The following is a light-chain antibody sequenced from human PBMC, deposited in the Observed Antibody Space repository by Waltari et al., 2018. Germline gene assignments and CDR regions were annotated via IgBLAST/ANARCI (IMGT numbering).Light chain of an antibody. J-gene: IGKJ2*01. CDR2: AAS. CDR3: QQGDSAPFT. Sequence: DIQMTQAPSSLSASVGGRVTITCRTSQTINNFLNWYQHKPGKAPELLIYAASTLQSGVQSRFSGGGSGADFTLTISSLQPEDSATYYCQQGDSAPFTFGQGTKLEIK. CDR1: QTINNF. V-gene: IGKV1-39*01.